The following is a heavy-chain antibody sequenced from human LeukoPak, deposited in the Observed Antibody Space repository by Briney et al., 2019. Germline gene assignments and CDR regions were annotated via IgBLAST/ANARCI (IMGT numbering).Heavy chain of an antibody. CDR1: GYTFTSYA. V-gene: IGHV1-18*01. Sequence: ASVKVSCKASGYTFTSYAMNWVRQAPGQGLEWMGWISAYNGNTNYAQKLQGRVTMTTDTSTSTAYMELRSLRSDDTAVYYCARGIFRVGVVDYWGQGTLVTVSS. J-gene: IGHJ4*02. D-gene: IGHD1-26*01. CDR3: ARGIFRVGVVDY. CDR2: ISAYNGNT.